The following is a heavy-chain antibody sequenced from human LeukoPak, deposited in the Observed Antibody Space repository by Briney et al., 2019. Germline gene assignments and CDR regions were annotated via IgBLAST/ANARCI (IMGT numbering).Heavy chain of an antibody. CDR1: SGSISSGSYY. J-gene: IGHJ3*02. D-gene: IGHD6-19*01. CDR2: IYTSGST. CDR3: ARDLSIAVHAFDI. Sequence: SQTLSLTCTVSSGSISSGSYYWSWIRQPAGKGLEWIGRIYTSGSTNYNPSLKSRVTISVDTSKNQFSLKLSSVTAADTAVYYCARDLSIAVHAFDIWGQGTMVTVSS. V-gene: IGHV4-61*02.